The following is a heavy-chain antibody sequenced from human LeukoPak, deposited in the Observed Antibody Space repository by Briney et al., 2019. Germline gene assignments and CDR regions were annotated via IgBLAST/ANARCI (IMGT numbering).Heavy chain of an antibody. V-gene: IGHV3-7*01. CDR1: GFTFSNHA. Sequence: AGGSLRLSCVASGFTFSNHAVSWVRQAPGKGLEWVANIKQDGSEKYYVDSVKGRFTISRDNAKNSLYLQMNSLRAEDTAVYYCARDRAPAPIWGQGTLVTVSS. J-gene: IGHJ4*02. D-gene: IGHD3-10*01. CDR2: IKQDGSEK. CDR3: ARDRAPAPI.